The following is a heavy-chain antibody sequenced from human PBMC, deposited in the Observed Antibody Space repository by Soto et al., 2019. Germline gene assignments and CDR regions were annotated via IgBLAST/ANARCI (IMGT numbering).Heavy chain of an antibody. D-gene: IGHD3-22*01. CDR1: GYTFTSYA. J-gene: IGHJ4*02. CDR3: ARGDYYDIHDY. V-gene: IGHV1-3*01. Sequence: QVQLVQSGAEVKKPGASVKVSCKASGYTFTSYAMHWVRQAPGQGLEWMGWINAGNGNTKYSQKFQGRVTITRDTTASTAYMELSSLRSEDTAVYYCARGDYYDIHDYWGQGTLVTVSS. CDR2: INAGNGNT.